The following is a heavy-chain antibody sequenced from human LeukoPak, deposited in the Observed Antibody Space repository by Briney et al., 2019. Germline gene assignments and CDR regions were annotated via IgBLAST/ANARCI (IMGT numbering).Heavy chain of an antibody. J-gene: IGHJ5*02. CDR3: ARGVSQVRGMWFDP. D-gene: IGHD3-10*01. Sequence: TLSLTCNVSGGSISSGNYYWSCIRQPAGKGVEWIGRIQSSGTTDYNPSLRSRVTISVDTSKNHLSLKVNSVTAADTAIYYCARGVSQVRGMWFDPWGQGTLVTVSS. V-gene: IGHV4-61*02. CDR2: IQSSGTT. CDR1: GGSISSGNYY.